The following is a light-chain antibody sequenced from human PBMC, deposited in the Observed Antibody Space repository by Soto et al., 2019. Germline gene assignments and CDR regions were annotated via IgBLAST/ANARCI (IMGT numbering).Light chain of an antibody. J-gene: IGLJ1*01. CDR1: SSDVGGHNY. CDR2: EVT. V-gene: IGLV2-14*01. CDR3: SSYRSTSYV. Sequence: QSALTQPAAVSGSPGQSITISCAGSSSDVGGHNYVSWYQQHPGKAPKLLIYEVTNRPSGVSNRFSGSKSGNTASLTISGFQAEDEADYYCSSYRSTSYVFGTGTKVTGL.